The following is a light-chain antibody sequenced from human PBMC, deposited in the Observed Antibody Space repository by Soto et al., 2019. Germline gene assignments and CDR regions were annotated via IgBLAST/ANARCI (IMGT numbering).Light chain of an antibody. V-gene: IGKV1-39*01. CDR3: QQSYSSPNT. J-gene: IGKJ2*01. CDR2: AAS. CDR1: QSISTY. Sequence: DIQMTQSPSSLSASVGDRVTISCRASQSISTYLNWYRQKPGKAPELLIYAASSLQSGVPSRFSGSESGTDFTRTISNLQPEDFSSYYCQQSYSSPNTFGQGTKRE.